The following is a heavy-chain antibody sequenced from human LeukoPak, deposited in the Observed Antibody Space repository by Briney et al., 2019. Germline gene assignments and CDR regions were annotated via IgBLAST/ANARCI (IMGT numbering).Heavy chain of an antibody. V-gene: IGHV1-2*02. CDR2: INPNSGGT. J-gene: IGHJ5*02. D-gene: IGHD3-22*01. CDR3: ARDISGYPNLFYP. Sequence: GASVKVSCKASGYSFTDYYMHWVRQAPGQGLELMGSINPNSGGTNYVQKFQGRVTMTRDTSISTAYMELSRLRSDDTAVYYCARDISGYPNLFYPGSQRTLVTVSS. CDR1: GYSFTDYY.